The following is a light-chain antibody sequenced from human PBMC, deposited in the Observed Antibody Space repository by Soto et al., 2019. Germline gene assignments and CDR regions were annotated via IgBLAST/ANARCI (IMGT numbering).Light chain of an antibody. V-gene: IGKV1-5*01. J-gene: IGKJ4*01. CDR1: QSISSW. CDR2: EGS. Sequence: DIQMTQSPSTLSASIGDTVTITCRANQSISSWLAWYQQKPGKAPKLLISEGSSLERGVPSRFRGSASGTEFTLTISSLQPDDLAAYYCQQYNSSPLTFGGGTKVEIK. CDR3: QQYNSSPLT.